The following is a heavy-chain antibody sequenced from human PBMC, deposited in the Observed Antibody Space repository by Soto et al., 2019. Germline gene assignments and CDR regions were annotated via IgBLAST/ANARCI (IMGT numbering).Heavy chain of an antibody. CDR3: ARGVRATGYLATRYYYDGIYF. CDR2: IYHSGST. Sequence: SETLSLTCSVSGGTITSGRSSWNWIRQSPGKGLEWIAYIYHSGSTYYNPSLKSRVTISVDRSENQFSLKLTSVTAADTAVYYCARGVRATGYLATRYYYDGIYFSGQGSTVIASS. CDR1: GGTITSGRSS. J-gene: IGHJ6*02. D-gene: IGHD1-26*01. V-gene: IGHV4-30-2*06.